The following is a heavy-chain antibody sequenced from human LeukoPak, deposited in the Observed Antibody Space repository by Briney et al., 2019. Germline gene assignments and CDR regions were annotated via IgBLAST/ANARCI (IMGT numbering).Heavy chain of an antibody. Sequence: GGSLRLSCAASGFTFSDYYMSWFRQAPGKGLEWVSYISGIGSIIYYADSVKGRFTISRDNSKNTLYLQMNSLRAEDAAVYYCARDPNGDYVGAFDILGQGTMVTVSS. V-gene: IGHV3-11*01. CDR2: ISGIGSII. J-gene: IGHJ3*02. D-gene: IGHD4-17*01. CDR1: GFTFSDYY. CDR3: ARDPNGDYVGAFDI.